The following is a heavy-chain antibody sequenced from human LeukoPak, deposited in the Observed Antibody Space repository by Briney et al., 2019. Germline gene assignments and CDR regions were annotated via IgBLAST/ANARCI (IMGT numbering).Heavy chain of an antibody. D-gene: IGHD6-19*01. CDR2: INPNSGGT. CDR3: ASAVNSSGWYEGPYYYYYGMDV. Sequence: ASVKVSCTASGYTFTGYYMHWVRQAPGQGLEWMGWINPNSGGTNYAQKFQGWVTMTRDTSISTAYMELSRLRSDDTAVYYCASAVNSSGWYEGPYYYYYGMDVWGQGTTVTVSS. J-gene: IGHJ6*02. CDR1: GYTFTGYY. V-gene: IGHV1-2*04.